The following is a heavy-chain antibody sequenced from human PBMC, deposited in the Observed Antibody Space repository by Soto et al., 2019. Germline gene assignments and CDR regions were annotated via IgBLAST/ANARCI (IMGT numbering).Heavy chain of an antibody. CDR2: ISSDGKDK. CDR3: AKDSGRGSADYYFDY. CDR1: GFTFSSYA. J-gene: IGHJ4*02. V-gene: IGHV3-30*18. Sequence: QVQLVEYGGGVVQPGRSLRLSCAASGFTFSSYAIHWVRQAPGKGLEWVAGISSDGKDKYSADSMKGRFAISRDNSKNTLYLQMNSLRAEDTAVYYCAKDSGRGSADYYFDYWGQGTLVTVSS. D-gene: IGHD3-10*01.